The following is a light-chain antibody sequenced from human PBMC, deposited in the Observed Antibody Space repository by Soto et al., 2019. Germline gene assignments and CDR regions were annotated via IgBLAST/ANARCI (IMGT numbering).Light chain of an antibody. CDR1: SSDVVGYNY. CDR2: DVS. J-gene: IGLJ1*01. CDR3: SSYTSSSTRV. Sequence: QSVLTQPASVSGSPGQSITISCTGTSSDVVGYNYVSWYQQHPGKAPKLMIYDVSNRPSGVSNRFSGSKSANTASLTISGLQAEDEADYYCSSYTSSSTRVFGTGTKLTVL. V-gene: IGLV2-14*01.